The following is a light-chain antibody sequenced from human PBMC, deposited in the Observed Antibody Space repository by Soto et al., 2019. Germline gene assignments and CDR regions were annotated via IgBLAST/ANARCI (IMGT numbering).Light chain of an antibody. CDR3: QQYDSSPF. CDR2: GAS. J-gene: IGKJ5*01. V-gene: IGKV3-20*01. Sequence: EIVLTQSPGTLSLSPGGRATLSCRASQSVSSSSLAWYQQKPGQAPRLLIYGASSRATGIPDRFSGSGSGTDFTLTISRLEPEDLAVYFCQQYDSSPFFGQGTRLEIE. CDR1: QSVSSSS.